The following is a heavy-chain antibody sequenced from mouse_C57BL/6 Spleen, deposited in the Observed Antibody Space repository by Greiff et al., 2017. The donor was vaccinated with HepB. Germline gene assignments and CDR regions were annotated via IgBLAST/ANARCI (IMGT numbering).Heavy chain of an antibody. D-gene: IGHD1-1*01. CDR3: AREELITTVDFDY. CDR1: GYTFTSYT. J-gene: IGHJ2*01. Sequence: QVQLQQSGAELARPGASVKMSCKASGYTFTSYTMHWVKQRPGQGLEWIGYINPSSGYTKYNQKFKDKATLTADKSSSTAYMQRSSLTSEDSAVYYCAREELITTVDFDYWGQGTTLTVAS. V-gene: IGHV1-4*01. CDR2: INPSSGYT.